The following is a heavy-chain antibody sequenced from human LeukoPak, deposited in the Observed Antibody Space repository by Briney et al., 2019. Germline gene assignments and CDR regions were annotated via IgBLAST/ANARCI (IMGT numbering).Heavy chain of an antibody. V-gene: IGHV4-39*01. CDR2: IYSSGST. Sequence: PSETLSLTCIVSGGSLSSSSYYWGWIRQPPGKGLEWIGIIYSSGSTYYNPSLKSRVTISVDTSKSQFSLKLDSVTAADTALCYCARHVKATVTTYYGMDVWGPGTTVTVSS. CDR1: GGSLSSSSYY. D-gene: IGHD4-17*01. CDR3: ARHVKATVTTYYGMDV. J-gene: IGHJ6*02.